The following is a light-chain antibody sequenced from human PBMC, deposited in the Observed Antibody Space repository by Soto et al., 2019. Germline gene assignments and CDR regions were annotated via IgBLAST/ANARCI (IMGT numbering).Light chain of an antibody. CDR2: LAS. CDR1: QIISSF. J-gene: IGKJ1*01. Sequence: DIQRTQSPSTLSASVGDRVTISCRASQIISSFLNWYQQKPGKAPKLLIFLASSLQSGVPSRFSGSGSGADFTLTISSLQPEDFATYYCQQSYTVPLTVGQGTKVDSK. CDR3: QQSYTVPLT. V-gene: IGKV1-39*01.